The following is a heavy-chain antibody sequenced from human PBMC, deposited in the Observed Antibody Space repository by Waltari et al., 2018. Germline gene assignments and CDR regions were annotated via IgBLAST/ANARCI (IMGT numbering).Heavy chain of an antibody. Sequence: QVQLQPWGAGLLKPSETLSLTCAVDGGSFSGYFWSWIRQPPGKGLEWIGEINHSGSTNYNPPLRRRVTISVDTSHRRFSLKRSSVTAADTAVYYCAGSYSNYINRIFSATWPWGQGTLVTVST. J-gene: IGHJ4*02. CDR1: GGSFSGYF. CDR3: AGSYSNYINRIFSATWP. V-gene: IGHV4-34*02. D-gene: IGHD4-4*01. CDR2: INHSGST.